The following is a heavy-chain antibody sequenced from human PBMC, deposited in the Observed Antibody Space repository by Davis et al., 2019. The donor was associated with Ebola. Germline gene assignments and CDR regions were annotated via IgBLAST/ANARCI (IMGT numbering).Heavy chain of an antibody. J-gene: IGHJ4*02. CDR2: ISVSSGYI. CDR1: GFIFSSYT. Sequence: GESLKISCAASGFIFSSYTMNWVRQAPGKGLEWVSSISVSSGYIYYEDSVKGRFTMSRDNSKNTLSLQMNSLRVEDTAVYYCAKGEDYYGSGSYYNSLGIDYWGQGTLATVSS. CDR3: AKGEDYYGSGSYYNSLGIDY. D-gene: IGHD3-10*01. V-gene: IGHV3-21*01.